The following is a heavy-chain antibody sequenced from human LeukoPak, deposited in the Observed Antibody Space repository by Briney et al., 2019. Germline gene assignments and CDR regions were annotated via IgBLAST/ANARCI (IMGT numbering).Heavy chain of an antibody. J-gene: IGHJ4*02. CDR1: GFTYSSYS. V-gene: IGHV3-23*01. Sequence: TGGSLRLSCAASGFTYSSYSMKWVRQAPGKALEWVSAISGSGGSTYYADSVKGRFTISRDNSKNTLYLQMNSLRAEDTAVYYCAKVLVGSGWHTSYYFDYWGQGTLVTVSS. CDR2: ISGSGGST. CDR3: AKVLVGSGWHTSYYFDY. D-gene: IGHD6-19*01.